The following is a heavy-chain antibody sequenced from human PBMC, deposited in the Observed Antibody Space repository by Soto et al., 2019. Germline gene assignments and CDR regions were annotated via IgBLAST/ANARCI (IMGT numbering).Heavy chain of an antibody. CDR3: ARDASYYSLWSGYYPSRNGMDV. D-gene: IGHD3-3*01. CDR2: IWYDGSKK. J-gene: IGHJ6*02. CDR1: GFTFSSFG. Sequence: QVQVVESGGGVVQPGRSLGLSCAASGFTFSSFGMHWVRQAPGKGLEWVSLIWYDGSKKSYGDSVKGRFSISRDNSRNTVYLRMNSLRADDTAVYYCARDASYYSLWSGYYPSRNGMDVWGQGTTVTVSS. V-gene: IGHV3-33*01.